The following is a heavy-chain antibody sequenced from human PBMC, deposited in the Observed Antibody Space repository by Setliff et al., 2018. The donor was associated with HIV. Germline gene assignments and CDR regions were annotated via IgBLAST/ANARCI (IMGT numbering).Heavy chain of an antibody. CDR1: GFTFSDYP. Sequence: PGGSLRLSCRTFGFTFSDYPMSWVRQAPGKGLEWVAFIRSKSHGGTPEYAESVKGRFTISRDNAKNTLYLQMNSLRAEDTAVYYCTRDYAYDWNSVMDVWGKGTTVTVSS. V-gene: IGHV3-49*04. D-gene: IGHD1-7*01. J-gene: IGHJ6*03. CDR2: IRSKSHGGTP. CDR3: TRDYAYDWNSVMDV.